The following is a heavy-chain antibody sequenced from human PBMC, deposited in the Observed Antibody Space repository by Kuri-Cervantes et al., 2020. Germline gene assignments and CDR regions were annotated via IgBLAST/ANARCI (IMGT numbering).Heavy chain of an antibody. V-gene: IGHV3-72*01. CDR1: GFTFSDQN. CDR2: TRNKANAYTT. D-gene: IGHD2-15*01. Sequence: GESLKISCAASGFTFSDQNMDWVRQAPGKGLEWVGLTRNKANAYTTAYAASVKGRFTISRDDSKKSLSLEMNSLKSEDTAVYYCAAARTRPLEAAGPLDYWGQGSLVTVSS. CDR3: AAARTRPLEAAGPLDY. J-gene: IGHJ4*02.